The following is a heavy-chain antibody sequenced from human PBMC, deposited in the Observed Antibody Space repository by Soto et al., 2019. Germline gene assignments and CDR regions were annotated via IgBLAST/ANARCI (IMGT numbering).Heavy chain of an antibody. CDR1: GYTFTSYG. D-gene: IGHD3-10*01. V-gene: IGHV1-18*01. CDR3: ARDAAVGLLEY. CDR2: ISAYNGNT. Sequence: QVQLVQSGAEVKKPGASVKVSCKASGYTFTSYGISWVRQAPGQGLEWMGWISAYNGNTNYAQKLQGRVTMTTDTSTSTADMERRSLRCTDAAASYCARDAAVGLLEYWGQGTLVTVSS. J-gene: IGHJ4*02.